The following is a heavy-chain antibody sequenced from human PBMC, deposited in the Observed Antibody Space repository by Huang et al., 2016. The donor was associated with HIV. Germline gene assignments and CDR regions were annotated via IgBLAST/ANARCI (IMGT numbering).Heavy chain of an antibody. J-gene: IGHJ4*02. CDR3: AKDLNVGGVAGLDY. CDR2: IRGSGSST. V-gene: IGHV3-23*01. D-gene: IGHD6-19*01. CDR1: GFTFHIYT. Sequence: EVQLLESGGGLVQPGGSLRLSCVASGFTFHIYTMNWVRQAPGKGLDWVSGIRGSGSSTYYADSVKGLFTIARDNSKNTLYLQMNSLRAEDTAVYFCAKDLNVGGVAGLDYWGQGTLATVSS.